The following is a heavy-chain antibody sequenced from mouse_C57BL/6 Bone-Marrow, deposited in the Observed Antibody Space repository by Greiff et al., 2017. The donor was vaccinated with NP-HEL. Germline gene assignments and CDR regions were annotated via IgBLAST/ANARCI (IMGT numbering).Heavy chain of an antibody. CDR1: GYTFTNYW. Sequence: VQLQQSGAELVRPGTSVKMSCKASGYTFTNYWIGWAKQRPGHGLEWIGDIYPGGGYTNYNEKFKGKATLTADKSSSTAYMQFSSLTSEDSAIYYGAVTAQATWFAYWGQGTLVTVSA. CDR2: IYPGGGYT. V-gene: IGHV1-63*01. J-gene: IGHJ3*01. CDR3: AVTAQATWFAY. D-gene: IGHD3-2*02.